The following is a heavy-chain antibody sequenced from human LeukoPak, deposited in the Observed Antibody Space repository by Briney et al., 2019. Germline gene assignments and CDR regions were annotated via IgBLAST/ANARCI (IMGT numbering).Heavy chain of an antibody. D-gene: IGHD6-13*01. CDR1: GGTFSIYA. CDR3: ARDLGGIAAAGQFDY. CDR2: IIPIFGTA. V-gene: IGHV1-69*13. Sequence: GASVNVSCKASGGTFSIYAISWVRQAPGQGLEWMGGIIPIFGTANYAQKFQGRVTITADESTSTAYMELSSLRSEDTAVYYCARDLGGIAAAGQFDYWGQGTLVTVSS. J-gene: IGHJ4*02.